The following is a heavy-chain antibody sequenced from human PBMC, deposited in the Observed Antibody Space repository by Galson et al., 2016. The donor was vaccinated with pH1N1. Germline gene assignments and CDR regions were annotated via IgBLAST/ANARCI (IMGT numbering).Heavy chain of an antibody. J-gene: IGHJ6*03. D-gene: IGHD3-22*01. Sequence: SETLSLTCTVSGGSVTSSSYYWGWIRQPPGRGLEWIGSLYDRGSTYYNSALTSRVAISIDTSKNQFSLKVNSVTAADAAVYYCATMKAVSGPLYMDAWGKGTTVTVSS. V-gene: IGHV4-39*07. CDR2: LYDRGST. CDR1: GGSVTSSSYY. CDR3: ATMKAVSGPLYMDA.